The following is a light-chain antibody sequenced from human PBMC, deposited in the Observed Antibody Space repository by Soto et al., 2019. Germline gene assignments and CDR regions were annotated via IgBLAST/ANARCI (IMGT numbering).Light chain of an antibody. CDR1: QRVNSTY. Sequence: EIVLTQSPGTLSLSPGERATLSCRASQRVNSTYLAWYQQKPGQTPRLLIYGAFSRAAAIPYKFSGSGSGADFTLTIRKLEPEDFAVYYCQQYSRSPRSFGQGTTVEIK. J-gene: IGKJ1*01. V-gene: IGKV3-20*01. CDR2: GAF. CDR3: QQYSRSPRS.